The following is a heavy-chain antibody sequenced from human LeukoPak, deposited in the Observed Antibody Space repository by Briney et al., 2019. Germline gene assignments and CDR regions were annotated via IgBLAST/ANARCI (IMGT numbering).Heavy chain of an antibody. CDR3: ARVFKGSGWYGEIDY. Sequence: ASVKVSCKASGYTFTGYYMHWVRQAPGQGLEWMGRINPNSGGTNYAQKFQGRVTMTRDTSISTAYMELSRLTTDDPAVYYCARVFKGSGWYGEIDYWGQGTLVTVSS. CDR1: GYTFTGYY. D-gene: IGHD6-19*01. CDR2: INPNSGGT. J-gene: IGHJ4*02. V-gene: IGHV1-2*06.